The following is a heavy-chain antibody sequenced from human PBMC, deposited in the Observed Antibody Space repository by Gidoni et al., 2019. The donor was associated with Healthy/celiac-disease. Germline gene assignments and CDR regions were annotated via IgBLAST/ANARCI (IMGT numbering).Heavy chain of an antibody. CDR1: GVTFSSYW. CDR3: ARAPWGLEYFDL. V-gene: IGHV3-74*01. CDR2: INSDGGST. Sequence: EVQLVESGGGLVQPGGSLRLSCAASGVTFSSYWMHWVRQAPGKGLGLVSRINSDGGSTSYADSVKGRFTISRDNAKHTLYLQMNSLRAEDTAVYYCARAPWGLEYFDLWGRGTLVTVSS. D-gene: IGHD7-27*01. J-gene: IGHJ2*01.